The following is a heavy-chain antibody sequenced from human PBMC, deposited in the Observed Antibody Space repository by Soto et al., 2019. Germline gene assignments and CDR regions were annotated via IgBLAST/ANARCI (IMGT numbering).Heavy chain of an antibody. V-gene: IGHV3-21*01. Sequence: GGSLILSCAASGFTFSSYSMNWVRQAPGKGLEWVSSISSSSSYIYYADSVKGRFTISRDNAKNSLYLQMNSLRAEDTAVYYCARGVWFGELLYFDYWGQGTLVTVSS. CDR1: GFTFSSYS. CDR2: ISSSSSYI. CDR3: ARGVWFGELLYFDY. D-gene: IGHD3-10*01. J-gene: IGHJ4*02.